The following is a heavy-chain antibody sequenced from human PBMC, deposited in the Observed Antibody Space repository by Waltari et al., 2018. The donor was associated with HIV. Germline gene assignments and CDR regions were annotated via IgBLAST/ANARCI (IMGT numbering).Heavy chain of an antibody. V-gene: IGHV4-34*01. Sequence: QVQLQQWGTGLLKPSETLSLTCAVHGASFSGYYWTWTRQPPGKGLEWIGEINHSGDSNHNPSLKSRVSISVDTSKKQFSLKLSSVTAADTAVYYCARGLGGDYVGYFYYGMDVWGQGTTVTVSS. CDR1: GASFSGYY. CDR3: ARGLGGDYVGYFYYGMDV. J-gene: IGHJ6*02. D-gene: IGHD4-17*01. CDR2: INHSGDS.